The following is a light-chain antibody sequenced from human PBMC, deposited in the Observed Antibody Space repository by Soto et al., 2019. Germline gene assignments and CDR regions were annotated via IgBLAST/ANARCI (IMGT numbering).Light chain of an antibody. Sequence: DTQMPQSPSTLSASVGDTVTITCRARPNINNWLAWYQQKPEKVPKLLIYGASTLEDGVPSRFSGSRSGTEFTLTINSLQPDDFATYSCQRYDGYFGQGTKLEIK. CDR1: PNINNW. CDR3: QRYDGY. V-gene: IGKV1-5*01. J-gene: IGKJ2*01. CDR2: GAS.